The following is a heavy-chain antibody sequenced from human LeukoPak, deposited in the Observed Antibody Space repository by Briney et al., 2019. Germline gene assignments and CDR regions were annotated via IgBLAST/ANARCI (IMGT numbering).Heavy chain of an antibody. CDR3: ARVARGYSGYDYGGLGLAYYYYYYMDV. D-gene: IGHD5-12*01. J-gene: IGHJ6*03. V-gene: IGHV3-11*01. CDR1: GFTFSDYY. CDR2: ISSSGSTI. Sequence: GGSLRLSCAASGFTFSDYYMSWIRQAPGKGLEWVSYISSSGSTIYYADSVKGRFTISRDNAKNSLYLQMNSLRDEDTDVYYCARVARGYSGYDYGGLGLAYYYYYYMDVWGKGTTVTVSS.